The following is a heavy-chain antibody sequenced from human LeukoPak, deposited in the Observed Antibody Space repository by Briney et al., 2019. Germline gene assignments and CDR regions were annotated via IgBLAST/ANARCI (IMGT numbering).Heavy chain of an antibody. D-gene: IGHD3-10*01. J-gene: IGHJ4*02. V-gene: IGHV3-7*03. CDR2: IKQDGSEK. CDR1: GFTFSSYA. CDR3: ARDGSWSMVRGVKQLFSDY. Sequence: GGSLRLSCAASGFTFSSYAMSWVRQGPGKGLEWVANIKQDGSEKYYVDSVKGRFTISRDNAKNSLYLQMNSLRAEDTAVYYCARDGSWSMVRGVKQLFSDYWGQGTLVTVSS.